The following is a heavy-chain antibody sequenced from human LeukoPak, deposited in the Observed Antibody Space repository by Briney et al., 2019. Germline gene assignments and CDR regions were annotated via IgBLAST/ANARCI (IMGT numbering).Heavy chain of an antibody. D-gene: IGHD4-17*01. Sequence: GGSLRLSCAASGFTLSSYTMNWVRQAPGKGLEWVSAISGSGGSTYYADSVKGRFTISRDNSKNTLYLQMNSLRAEDTAVYYCARGDYGDYYFDYWGQGTLVTVSS. J-gene: IGHJ4*02. V-gene: IGHV3-23*01. CDR2: ISGSGGST. CDR1: GFTLSSYT. CDR3: ARGDYGDYYFDY.